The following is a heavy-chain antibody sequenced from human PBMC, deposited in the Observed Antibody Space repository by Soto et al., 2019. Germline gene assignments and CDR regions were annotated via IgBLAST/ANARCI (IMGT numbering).Heavy chain of an antibody. CDR1: GGSFSGYY. CDR2: INHSGST. Sequence: QVQLQQWGAGLLKPSETLSLTCAVYGGSFSGYYWSWIRQPPGKGLEWMGEINHSGSTNYNPSLKSRVTISVDTSKNQFSLKLSSVTAADTAVYYCARGRIVGVTGRDYYYYYYGMDVWGQGTTVTVSS. J-gene: IGHJ6*02. CDR3: ARGRIVGVTGRDYYYYYYGMDV. V-gene: IGHV4-34*01. D-gene: IGHD1-26*01.